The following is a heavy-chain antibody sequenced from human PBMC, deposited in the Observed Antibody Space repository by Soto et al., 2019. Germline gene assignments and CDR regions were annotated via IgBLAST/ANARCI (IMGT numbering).Heavy chain of an antibody. Sequence: QITLKESGPTLVKPTQTLTLTCTFSGFSLSTSGVGVGWIRQPPGKALEWLALIYWDDDKRYSPSLKSRLTITKDTSKNQVVLTMTNMDPVDTAIYYCVHGLRDYGDYFFDYWGQGTLATVSS. J-gene: IGHJ4*02. CDR1: GFSLSTSGVG. V-gene: IGHV2-5*02. D-gene: IGHD4-17*01. CDR3: VHGLRDYGDYFFDY. CDR2: IYWDDDK.